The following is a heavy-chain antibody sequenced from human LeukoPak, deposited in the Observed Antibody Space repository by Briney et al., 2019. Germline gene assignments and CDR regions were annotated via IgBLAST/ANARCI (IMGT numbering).Heavy chain of an antibody. V-gene: IGHV3-21*01. CDR1: GFTFSSYS. CDR2: ISSSSSYI. J-gene: IGHJ6*03. CDR3: ARDSLDYYDSRGYAYYYYMDV. Sequence: PGGSLRLSCAASGFTFSSYSMNWVRQAPGKGLEWVSAISSSSSYIYFADSVKGRFTISRDNAKNSLYLQMNSLRAEDTAVYYCARDSLDYYDSRGYAYYYYMDVWGEGTTVTVSS. D-gene: IGHD3-22*01.